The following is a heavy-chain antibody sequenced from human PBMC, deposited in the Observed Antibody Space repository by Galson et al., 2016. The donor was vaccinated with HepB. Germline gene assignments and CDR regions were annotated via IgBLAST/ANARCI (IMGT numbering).Heavy chain of an antibody. CDR2: IYYSGTT. CDR3: ARRSARARFDY. Sequence: LSLTCTVSGGSIGSSSYYWGWIRQPPGQGLEWIGTIYYSGTTYYNPSLRSRVTISVDTSKNQFSLKLSSVTAADTAVYFCARRSARARFDYWGQGTLVTVSS. V-gene: IGHV4-39*01. J-gene: IGHJ4*02. CDR1: GGSIGSSSYY. D-gene: IGHD3-10*01.